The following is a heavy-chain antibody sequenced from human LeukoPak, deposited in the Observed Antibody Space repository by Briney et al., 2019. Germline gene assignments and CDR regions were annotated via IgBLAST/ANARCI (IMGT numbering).Heavy chain of an antibody. J-gene: IGHJ4*02. V-gene: IGHV4-59*08. CDR3: ASHYYYDSSGLFDH. CDR2: VFYRGAT. D-gene: IGHD3-22*01. Sequence: PSETLSLTCTVSGGSISSYYWSWVRQPPGKGPEWIGYVFYRGATNYNPFFKSRVTISVDTSKNQFSLKLSSVPAADPAVYYCASHYYYDSSGLFDHWGQGTLVTVSS. CDR1: GGSISSYY.